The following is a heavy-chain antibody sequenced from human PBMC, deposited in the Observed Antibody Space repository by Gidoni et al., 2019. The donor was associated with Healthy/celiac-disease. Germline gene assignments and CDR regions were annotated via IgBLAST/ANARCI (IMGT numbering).Heavy chain of an antibody. V-gene: IGHV3-30-3*01. Sequence: QVQLVESGGGVVQPGRSLRLSCAASGFTFSSYAMHWVRQAPGKGLEWVAVISYDGSNKYYADSVKGRFTISRDNSKNTLYLQMNSLRAEDTAVYYCARGPHPANIVLMVYAAYFDYWGQGTLVTVSS. CDR2: ISYDGSNK. J-gene: IGHJ4*02. D-gene: IGHD2-8*01. CDR3: ARGPHPANIVLMVYAAYFDY. CDR1: GFTFSSYA.